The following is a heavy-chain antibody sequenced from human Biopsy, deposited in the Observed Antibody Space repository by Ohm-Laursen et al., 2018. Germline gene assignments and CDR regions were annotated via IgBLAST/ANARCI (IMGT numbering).Heavy chain of an antibody. Sequence: SETLSLTWTVSGGSITDDYWSWIRQSPGKGLEWIGEITHSGYTNYNPSLKSRVTVSVDTSKNQLSLKLSSVTAADTAVYYCASRLYGPNPIDYWGQGTLVTVSS. V-gene: IGHV4-34*01. D-gene: IGHD2-8*01. CDR1: GGSITDDY. CDR3: ASRLYGPNPIDY. CDR2: ITHSGYT. J-gene: IGHJ4*02.